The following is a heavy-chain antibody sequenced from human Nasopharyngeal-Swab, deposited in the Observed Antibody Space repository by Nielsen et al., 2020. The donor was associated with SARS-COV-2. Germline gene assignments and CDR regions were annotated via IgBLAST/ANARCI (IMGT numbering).Heavy chain of an antibody. Sequence: GGSLRLSCAASGFTFSSYAMHWVRQAPGKGLEWVAVISYDGSNKYYADSVKGRFTISRDNSKNTLYLQMNSLRAEDTAVYYCARDPRGLIGDYFDYWGQGTLVTVSS. D-gene: IGHD5-24*01. CDR2: ISYDGSNK. J-gene: IGHJ4*02. V-gene: IGHV3-30-3*01. CDR3: ARDPRGLIGDYFDY. CDR1: GFTFSSYA.